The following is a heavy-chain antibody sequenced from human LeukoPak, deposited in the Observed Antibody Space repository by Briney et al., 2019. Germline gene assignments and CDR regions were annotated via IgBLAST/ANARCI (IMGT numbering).Heavy chain of an antibody. CDR2: ISSSGSYI. CDR3: ARASDHDWGSYRWVAFDI. J-gene: IGHJ3*02. V-gene: IGHV3-21*01. CDR1: TFTFSSYT. D-gene: IGHD3-16*02. Sequence: GGSLRLSCAASTFTFSSYTMNWVRQAPGTGLEGVSSISSSGSYIYYADSLKGRFTVSRDNARKSLYLQMNSLRAEDTAVYYCARASDHDWGSYRWVAFDIWGQGTMVTVSS.